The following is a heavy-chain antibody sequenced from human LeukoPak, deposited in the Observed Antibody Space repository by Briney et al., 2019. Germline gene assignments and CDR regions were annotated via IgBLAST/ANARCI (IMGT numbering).Heavy chain of an antibody. J-gene: IGHJ6*03. Sequence: GGSLRLSCAASGFTFSNAWMSWVRQAPGKGLEWVSSISSSSSYIYYADSVKGRFTISRDNAKNSLYLQMNSLRAEDTAVYYCARDLYDFWSGYYYYYMDVWGKGTTVTVSS. CDR1: GFTFSNAW. CDR2: ISSSSSYI. CDR3: ARDLYDFWSGYYYYYMDV. V-gene: IGHV3-21*01. D-gene: IGHD3-3*01.